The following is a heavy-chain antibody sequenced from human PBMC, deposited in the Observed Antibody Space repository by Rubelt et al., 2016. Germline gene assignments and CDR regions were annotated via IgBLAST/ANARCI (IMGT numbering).Heavy chain of an antibody. V-gene: IGHV1-46*01. J-gene: IGHJ4*02. Sequence: EVKKPGASVKVSCEASGNTLTDNFIHWVRQAPGQGPEWMGVINPTSGSTNYAQKFQNRVTMTTDTSASAVYMQLSSLTSDDTAVIYCATAPLTRGWLQLTNWGQGTPVTVPS. CDR3: ATAPLTRGWLQLTN. D-gene: IGHD5-24*01. CDR1: GNTLTDNF. CDR2: INPTSGST.